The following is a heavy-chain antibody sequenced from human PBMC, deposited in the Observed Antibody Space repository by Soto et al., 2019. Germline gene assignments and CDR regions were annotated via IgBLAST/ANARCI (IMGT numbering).Heavy chain of an antibody. Sequence: SETLSLTCAVYGGSFSGYYWSWIRQPPGKGLEWIGEINHSGSTNYNPSLKSRVTISVDTSKNQFSLKLSSVTAADTAVYYCARVGGITGTFLDYWGQGTLVNVSS. V-gene: IGHV4-34*01. CDR3: ARVGGITGTFLDY. J-gene: IGHJ4*02. CDR1: GGSFSGYY. D-gene: IGHD1-20*01. CDR2: INHSGST.